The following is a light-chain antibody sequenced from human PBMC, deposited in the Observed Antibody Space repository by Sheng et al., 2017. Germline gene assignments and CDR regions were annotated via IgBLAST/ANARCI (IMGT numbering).Light chain of an antibody. Sequence: DIQMTQFPSSLSASVGDRVSITCRASQSISTNLNWYQQKPGKAPKVLIYAASNLQNGVPSRFSGSGYGTDFTLTISSLQPEDVATYYCQKYNSALWTFGQGTKVEIK. J-gene: IGKJ1*01. CDR3: QKYNSALWT. CDR1: QSISTN. V-gene: IGKV1-39*01. CDR2: AAS.